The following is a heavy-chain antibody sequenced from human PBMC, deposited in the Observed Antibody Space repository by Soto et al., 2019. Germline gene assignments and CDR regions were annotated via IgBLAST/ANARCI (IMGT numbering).Heavy chain of an antibody. CDR2: IYYSGST. J-gene: IGHJ3*02. Sequence: PSETLSLTCTVSGGSISSYYWSWIRQPPGKGLEWIGYIYYSGSTNYNPSLKSRVTISVDTSKNQFSLKLSSVTAADTAVYYCARHDYGDPDDAFDICGQGTMVTVSS. D-gene: IGHD4-17*01. CDR1: GGSISSYY. V-gene: IGHV4-59*08. CDR3: ARHDYGDPDDAFDI.